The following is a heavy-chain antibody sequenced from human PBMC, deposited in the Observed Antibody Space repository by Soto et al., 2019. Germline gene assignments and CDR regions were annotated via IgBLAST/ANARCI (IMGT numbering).Heavy chain of an antibody. Sequence: GASVKVSCKDSGYTFKGQYMQLVRQDPGKRPEWMGWSNPNSGGTNYAQKFQGWVTMTRDTSISTAYMELSRLRSDDTAVYYCARDAGYCSSTSCHTPDGFDIWGQRTMGT. V-gene: IGHV1-2*04. J-gene: IGHJ3*02. D-gene: IGHD2-2*01. CDR1: GYTFKGQY. CDR2: SNPNSGGT. CDR3: ARDAGYCSSTSCHTPDGFDI.